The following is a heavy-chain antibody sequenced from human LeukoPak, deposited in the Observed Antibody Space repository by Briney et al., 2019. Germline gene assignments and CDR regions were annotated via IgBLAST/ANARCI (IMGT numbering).Heavy chain of an antibody. J-gene: IGHJ4*02. Sequence: GESLKISCKGSGYSFSSYWIGWVRQMPGKGLEWMGIIYPGDSDTRYSPSFQGQVTISADKSISTAYLQWSSLKASDTAMYYCYGMKRSDPTSNYFDYWGQGTLVTVSS. CDR1: GYSFSSYW. CDR2: IYPGDSDT. V-gene: IGHV5-51*01. CDR3: YGMKRSDPTSNYFDY. D-gene: IGHD4-17*01.